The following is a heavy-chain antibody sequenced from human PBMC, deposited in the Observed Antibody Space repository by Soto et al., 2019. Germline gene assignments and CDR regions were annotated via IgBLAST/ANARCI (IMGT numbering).Heavy chain of an antibody. D-gene: IGHD1-26*01. J-gene: IGHJ6*02. CDR2: ISYDGSNK. CDR3: AKGGSIVGATTTLYYHYGMDV. CDR1: GFTFSSYG. V-gene: IGHV3-30*18. Sequence: QVQLVESGGGVVQPGRSLRLSCAASGFTFSSYGMHWVRQAPGKGLEWVAVISYDGSNKYYADSVKGRFTISRDNSKNTLYLPMNSLSAEDTAVYYCAKGGSIVGATTTLYYHYGMDVWGQGPTVTVSS.